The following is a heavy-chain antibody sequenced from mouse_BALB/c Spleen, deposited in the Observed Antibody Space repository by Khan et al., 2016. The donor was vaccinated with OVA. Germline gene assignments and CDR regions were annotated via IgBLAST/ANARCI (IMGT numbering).Heavy chain of an antibody. CDR1: GYSFTLYY. CDR2: VNPNTDNI. J-gene: IGHJ3*01. D-gene: IGHD2-14*01. Sequence: VQLKQSGPDLVKPGASVKLSCKASGYSFTLYYMSWVKQSHGKSLEWIGRVNPNTDNINYNQEFKGKAILTVDKSSNTAYMELRSLTSEDSAVHFYSRGYDFFASWGQGTLVTVSA. V-gene: IGHV1-26*01. CDR3: SRGYDFFAS.